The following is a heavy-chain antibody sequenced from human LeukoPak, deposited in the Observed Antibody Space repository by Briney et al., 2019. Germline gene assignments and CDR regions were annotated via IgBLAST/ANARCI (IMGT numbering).Heavy chain of an antibody. CDR3: ARGGSSVNYGMDV. J-gene: IGHJ6*02. CDR1: GFTFSSYS. Sequence: GVSLRLSCAASGFTFSSYSMKWVRQAPGKGLEWVSSISSSSSYIYYADSVKGRFTISRDNAKNSLYLQMNSLRAEDTAVYYCARGGSSVNYGMDVWGQGTTVTVSS. D-gene: IGHD6-6*01. V-gene: IGHV3-21*01. CDR2: ISSSSSYI.